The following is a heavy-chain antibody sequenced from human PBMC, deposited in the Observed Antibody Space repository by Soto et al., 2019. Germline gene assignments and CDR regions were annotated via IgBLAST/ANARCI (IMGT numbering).Heavy chain of an antibody. Sequence: GSLRLSCAASGFTFSGSAMHWVRQASGKGLEWVGRIRSKANSYATAYAASVKGRFTISRDDSKNTAYLQMNSLKTEDTAVYYCTRLMGYCSGGSCYENWFDPWGQGTLVTVSS. CDR1: GFTFSGSA. CDR2: IRSKANSYAT. D-gene: IGHD2-15*01. CDR3: TRLMGYCSGGSCYENWFDP. V-gene: IGHV3-73*01. J-gene: IGHJ5*02.